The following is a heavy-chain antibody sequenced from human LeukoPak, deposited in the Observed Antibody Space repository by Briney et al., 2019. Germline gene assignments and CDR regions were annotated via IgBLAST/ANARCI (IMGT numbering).Heavy chain of an antibody. CDR1: SLTFCRYA. D-gene: IGHD6-19*01. V-gene: IGHV3-9*01. Sequence: QPGVSLTLSCTPASLTFCRYAMHRARQAPVGGLDWLSSISWNGGSIGYADSVKGRFTISRDNAKNSLYLQMNSLRTEDTAFYYCAKDNNARIAVTVNRGTDYWGQGTLVTVSS. J-gene: IGHJ4*02. CDR3: AKDNNARIAVTVNRGTDY. CDR2: ISWNGGSI.